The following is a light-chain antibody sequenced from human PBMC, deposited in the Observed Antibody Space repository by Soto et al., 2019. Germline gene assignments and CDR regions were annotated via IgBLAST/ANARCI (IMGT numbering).Light chain of an antibody. CDR2: GAS. J-gene: IGKJ4*01. CDR3: QQYGSSPLT. Sequence: EIVLTQSPGTLSLSPGERATLSCRASQSVSSSYLAWDQQKPGQAPRLLIYGASSRATGIPDRFSASGSGTDFTLTISRLEPDDFAVYYCQQYGSSPLTFGGGTKVEIK. V-gene: IGKV3-20*01. CDR1: QSVSSSY.